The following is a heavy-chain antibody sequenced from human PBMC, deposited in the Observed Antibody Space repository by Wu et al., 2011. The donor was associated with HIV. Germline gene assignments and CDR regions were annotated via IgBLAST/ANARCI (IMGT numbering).Heavy chain of an antibody. CDR3: ARVGISSSDYYYMDV. Sequence: QVQLVQSGAEVKKPGSSVKVSCKASGGTFNSYGISWVRQAPGQGLEWMGGIIPMFGTAKYAQKFQGRVTITADKSTSTAYMELSSLRSEDTAVYYCARVGISSSDYYYMDVWGKGTTVTVAS. CDR2: IIPMFGTA. V-gene: IGHV1-69*14. CDR1: GGTFNSYG. J-gene: IGHJ6*03. D-gene: IGHD1-14*01.